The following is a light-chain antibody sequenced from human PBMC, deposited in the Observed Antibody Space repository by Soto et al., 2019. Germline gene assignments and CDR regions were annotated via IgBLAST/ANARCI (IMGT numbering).Light chain of an antibody. CDR2: KAS. CDR3: QQYNYLWT. V-gene: IGKV1-5*03. J-gene: IGKJ1*01. Sequence: LQMTQSPSTLSASEGDTVTITCRASQSINSGLAWYQQKSGRAPKLLIYKASSLESGVPSRFSGSGYGTEFTLTISSLLPEDFATYYCQQYNYLWTFGQGTKVEIK. CDR1: QSINSG.